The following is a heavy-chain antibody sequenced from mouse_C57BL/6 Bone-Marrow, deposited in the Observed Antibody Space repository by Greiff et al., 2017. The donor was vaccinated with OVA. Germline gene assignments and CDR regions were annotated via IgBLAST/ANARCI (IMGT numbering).Heavy chain of an antibody. CDR2: INPSSGYT. Sequence: QVQLQQSGAELARPGASVKMSCKASGYTFTSYTMHWVKQRPGQGLEWIGYINPSSGYTKYNQKFKDKATLTADKSSSTAYMQLSSLTSEDSAVYYCARLPYYYGSIRYYYAMDYWGQGTSVTVAS. J-gene: IGHJ4*01. CDR1: GYTFTSYT. D-gene: IGHD1-1*01. CDR3: ARLPYYYGSIRYYYAMDY. V-gene: IGHV1-4*01.